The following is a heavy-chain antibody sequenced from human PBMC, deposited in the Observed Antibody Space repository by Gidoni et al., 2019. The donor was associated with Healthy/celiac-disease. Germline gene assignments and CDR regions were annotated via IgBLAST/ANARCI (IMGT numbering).Heavy chain of an antibody. CDR1: GFTFSSYG. V-gene: IGHV3-30*18. Sequence: QVQLVESGGGVVQPGRSLRLSCAASGFTFSSYGMHWVRQAPGKGLGWVAVISYDGSNKYYADSVKGRFTISRDNSKNTLYLQMNSLRAEDTAVYYCAKEGGYSGYHRTDYYYYGMDVWGQGTTVTVSS. J-gene: IGHJ6*02. CDR3: AKEGGYSGYHRTDYYYYGMDV. CDR2: ISYDGSNK. D-gene: IGHD5-12*01.